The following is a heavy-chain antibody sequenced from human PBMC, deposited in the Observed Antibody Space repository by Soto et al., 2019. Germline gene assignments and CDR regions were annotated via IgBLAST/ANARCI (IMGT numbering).Heavy chain of an antibody. Sequence: GGSLRLSCAASGFTFSSYGMHWVRQAPGKGLEWVAVISYDGSNKYYADSVKGRFTISRDNSKNTLYLQMNSLRGEDTAVYYCAKDGDGSGSYYYYYYYMDVWGKGTTVTVSS. V-gene: IGHV3-30*18. CDR1: GFTFSSYG. D-gene: IGHD3-10*01. J-gene: IGHJ6*03. CDR3: AKDGDGSGSYYYYYYYMDV. CDR2: ISYDGSNK.